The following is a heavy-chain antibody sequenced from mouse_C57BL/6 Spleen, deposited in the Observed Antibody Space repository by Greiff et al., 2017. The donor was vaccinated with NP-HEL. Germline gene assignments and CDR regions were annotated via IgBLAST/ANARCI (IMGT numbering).Heavy chain of an antibody. CDR1: GYTFTSYW. CDR3: AMGETGYFDV. J-gene: IGHJ1*03. V-gene: IGHV1-64*01. CDR2: IHPTSGST. D-gene: IGHD2-13*01. Sequence: VQLQQPGAELVKPGASVKLSCKASGYTFTSYWMHWVKQRPGQGLEWIGMIHPTSGSTNYNEKFKSKATLTVDKSSSTAYLQLSSLTSEDTAVYYSAMGETGYFDVGGTGTTVTVSS.